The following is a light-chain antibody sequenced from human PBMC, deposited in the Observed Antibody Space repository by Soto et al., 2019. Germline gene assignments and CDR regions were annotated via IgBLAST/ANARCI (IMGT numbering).Light chain of an antibody. J-gene: IGLJ3*02. CDR3: YSYAGRNIGV. CDR2: GVT. Sequence: QSALAQPPSASGSPGQSVTISCTGSGSDIGAYNFVSWYQQHPGKAPKLMIFGVTERPSGVPDRFSGSKSGNTASLTVSGLQADDEAVYYCYSYAGRNIGVFGGGTKLTLL. CDR1: GSDIGAYNF. V-gene: IGLV2-8*01.